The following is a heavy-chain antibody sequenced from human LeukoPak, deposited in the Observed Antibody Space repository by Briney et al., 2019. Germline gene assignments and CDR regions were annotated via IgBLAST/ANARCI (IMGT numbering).Heavy chain of an antibody. V-gene: IGHV1-46*01. CDR1: GYTFTSYY. CDR2: INPSGGST. J-gene: IGHJ6*02. D-gene: IGHD6-13*01. CDR3: ARVGQQLAPRYGMDV. Sequence: GASVKVSCKASGYTFTSYYMHWVRQAPGQGLEWMGIINPSGGSTSYAQKFQGRVTMTRDTSTSTVYMELSSLGSEDTAVYYCARVGQQLAPRYGMDVWGQGTTVTVSS.